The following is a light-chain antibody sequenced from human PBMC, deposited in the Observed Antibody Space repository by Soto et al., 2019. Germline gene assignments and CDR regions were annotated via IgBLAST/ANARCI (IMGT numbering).Light chain of an antibody. V-gene: IGKV1-5*03. CDR1: QSISTW. J-gene: IGKJ2*01. CDR2: LAS. CDR3: QQYNSKYT. Sequence: DILMTQSPSTLSASVGDRVTITCRASQSISTWLAWYQQKPGKAPKVLIYLASTLESGVPSRFSGSGSGTEFTLTISSLQPDDFATYYCQQYNSKYTFGQGTKLEIK.